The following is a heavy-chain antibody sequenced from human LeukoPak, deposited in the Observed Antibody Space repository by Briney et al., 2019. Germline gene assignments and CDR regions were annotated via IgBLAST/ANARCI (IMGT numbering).Heavy chain of an antibody. Sequence: SETLSLTCTVSGGSISSGGYYWSWIRQPPGKGLEWIGYIYYSGSTDYNPSLKSRVTISVDTSKNQFSLKLSSVTAADTAVYYCARHLSGYHQYYFDYWGQGTLVTVSS. D-gene: IGHD3-3*01. CDR2: IYYSGST. V-gene: IGHV4-61*08. CDR3: ARHLSGYHQYYFDY. CDR1: GGSISSGGYY. J-gene: IGHJ4*02.